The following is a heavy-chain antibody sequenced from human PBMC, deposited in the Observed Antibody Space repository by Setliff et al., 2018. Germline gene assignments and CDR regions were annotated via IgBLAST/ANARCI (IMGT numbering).Heavy chain of an antibody. J-gene: IGHJ4*02. V-gene: IGHV5-10-1*01. CDR2: IDPNDSYT. CDR3: ARVNDIFTGHYASFEY. D-gene: IGHD3-9*01. CDR1: GYSLNTQW. Sequence: PGESLKISCKASGYSLNTQWLTWVRQKPGKGLEWIGRIDPNDSYTKYSPSFEGHVTMAADKSTRTAFLQWNSLRASDTAVYYCARVNDIFTGHYASFEYWGQGTVVTVSS.